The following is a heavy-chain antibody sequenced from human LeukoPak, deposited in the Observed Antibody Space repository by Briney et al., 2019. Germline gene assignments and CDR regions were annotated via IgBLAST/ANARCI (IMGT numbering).Heavy chain of an antibody. CDR2: ISGSGGST. Sequence: GGSLRLSCAASGFTFSSYAMSWVRQAPGKELEWVSAISGSGGSTYYADSVKGRFTISRDNSKNTPYLQMNSLRAEDTAVYYCAKAVYPVAGPFDYWGQGTLVTVSS. CDR3: AKAVYPVAGPFDY. CDR1: GFTFSSYA. D-gene: IGHD6-19*01. V-gene: IGHV3-23*01. J-gene: IGHJ4*02.